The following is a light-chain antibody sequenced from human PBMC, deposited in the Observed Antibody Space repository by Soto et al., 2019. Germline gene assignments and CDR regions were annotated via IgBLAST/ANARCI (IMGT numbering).Light chain of an antibody. CDR3: AAWDDSLNGPV. CDR2: SNN. V-gene: IGLV1-44*01. Sequence: QSVLTQPPSASGTPGQRVTISCSGSSSNIGRNTVNWYQQLPGTAPKLLIYSNNQRPSGVPDRFSGSKSDTAGSLAISGLQSEDEADYYCAAWDDSLNGPVFGGGTKVTVL. J-gene: IGLJ3*02. CDR1: SSNIGRNT.